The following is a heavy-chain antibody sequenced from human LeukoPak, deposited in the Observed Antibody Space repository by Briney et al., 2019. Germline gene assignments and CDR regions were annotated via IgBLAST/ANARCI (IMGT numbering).Heavy chain of an antibody. Sequence: GGSLRLSCAASGFTFSDYYMTWIRQAPGKGLEWVSYISSSSSYTNHADSVKGRFTISRDNAKNSLYLQMNSLRVEDTAVCYCARDQGGGWYFDVWGRGTLVTVSS. J-gene: IGHJ2*01. CDR1: GFTFSDYY. CDR3: ARDQGGGWYFDV. D-gene: IGHD1-26*01. CDR2: ISSSSSYT. V-gene: IGHV3-11*05.